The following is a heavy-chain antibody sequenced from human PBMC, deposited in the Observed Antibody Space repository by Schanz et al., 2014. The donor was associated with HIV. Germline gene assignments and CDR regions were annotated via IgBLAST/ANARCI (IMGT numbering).Heavy chain of an antibody. CDR3: AIPSSGWSTFDC. J-gene: IGHJ4*02. D-gene: IGHD6-19*01. Sequence: QVQLVQSGAEVKKPGASVKVSCKASGYTFTDNYMHWVRQAPGQGLEWMGWINPNSGGTNFAQKFQGRVTLTRDTSITTAYMELTTLRSDDTALYYCAIPSSGWSTFDCWGQGTLVTVSS. CDR1: GYTFTDNY. V-gene: IGHV1-2*02. CDR2: INPNSGGT.